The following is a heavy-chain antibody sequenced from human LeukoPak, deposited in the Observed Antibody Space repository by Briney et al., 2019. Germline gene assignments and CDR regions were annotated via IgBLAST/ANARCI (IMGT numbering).Heavy chain of an antibody. V-gene: IGHV4-30-4*01. CDR2: IYYSGST. J-gene: IGHJ2*01. Sequence: SQTLSLTCTVSGGSISSGDYDWSWIRRPPGKGLEWIGYIYYSGSTYYNPSLKSRVTISIDTSKNQFSLKLSSVTAADTAVYYCARDRGGNSFWYFDLWGRGTLVTVSS. CDR1: GGSISSGDYD. D-gene: IGHD4-23*01. CDR3: ARDRGGNSFWYFDL.